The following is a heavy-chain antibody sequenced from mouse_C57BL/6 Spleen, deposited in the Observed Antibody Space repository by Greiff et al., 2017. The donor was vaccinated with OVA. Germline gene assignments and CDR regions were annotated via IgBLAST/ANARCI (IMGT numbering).Heavy chain of an antibody. V-gene: IGHV1-42*01. CDR2: INPSTGGT. CDR1: GYSFTGYY. J-gene: IGHJ4*01. CDR3: ARGEGCYAMDY. Sequence: EVQLQQSGPELVKPGASVKISCKASGYSFTGYYMNWVKQSPEKSLEWIGEINPSTGGTTYNQKFKAKATLTVDKSSSTAYMQLKSLTSEDSAVYYCARGEGCYAMDYWGQGTTVTVSS.